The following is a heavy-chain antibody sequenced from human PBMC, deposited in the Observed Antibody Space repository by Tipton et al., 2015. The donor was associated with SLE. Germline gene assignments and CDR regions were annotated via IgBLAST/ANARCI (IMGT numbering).Heavy chain of an antibody. Sequence: TLSLTCTVSGGSISSGSYYWSWIRQPAGKGLEWIGHIYTSGSTNYNPSLKSRVTISVDTSKNQFSLKLSSVTAADTAVYYCARGLAVAGTYFDYWGQGTLVTVSS. CDR1: GGSISSGSYY. D-gene: IGHD6-19*01. CDR2: IYTSGST. V-gene: IGHV4-61*09. J-gene: IGHJ4*02. CDR3: ARGLAVAGTYFDY.